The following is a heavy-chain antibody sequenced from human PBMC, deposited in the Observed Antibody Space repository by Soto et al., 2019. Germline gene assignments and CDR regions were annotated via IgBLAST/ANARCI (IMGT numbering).Heavy chain of an antibody. CDR3: ARLSKIRGTDSGWYTDGAAY. CDR1: CGSISSSNW. Sequence: SETLSLTCAVSCGSISSSNWWSWVRQPPGKGLEWIGEIYHSGSTNYNPSLKSRVTISVDKSKNQFSLKLSSVIAADTAVYYCARLSKIRGTDSGWYTDGAAYWGQGTLVTVSS. J-gene: IGHJ4*02. CDR2: IYHSGST. V-gene: IGHV4-4*02. D-gene: IGHD6-19*01.